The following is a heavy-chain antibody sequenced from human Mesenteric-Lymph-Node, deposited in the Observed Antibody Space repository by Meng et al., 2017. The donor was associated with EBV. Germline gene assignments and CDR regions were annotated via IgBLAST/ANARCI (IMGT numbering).Heavy chain of an antibody. Sequence: EVQLLESXXGLVQXGGSLRLSXAASGFTFSSYAMSWVRQAPGKGLEWVSSISGVGGGTYYADSVKGRLTISRDNSKNTLYLQMSSLRAEDTAVYYCAKDQNYYGSSGYYYYWGQGTLVTVSS. CDR2: ISGVGGGT. V-gene: IGHV3-23*01. J-gene: IGHJ4*02. CDR3: AKDQNYYGSSGYYYY. CDR1: GFTFSSYA. D-gene: IGHD3-22*01.